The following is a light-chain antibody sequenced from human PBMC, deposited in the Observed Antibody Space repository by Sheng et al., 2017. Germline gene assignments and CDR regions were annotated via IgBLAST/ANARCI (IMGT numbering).Light chain of an antibody. CDR2: DAS. V-gene: IGKV3-20*01. CDR3: QHYGSTPPVT. J-gene: IGKJ4*01. CDR1: QSVSSY. Sequence: EIVLTQSPATLSLSPGERATLSCRASQSVSSYLAWYQQKPGQAPSLLIYDASIMATGIPDRFSGSGSGTDFTLTISRLEPEDFAVYYCQHYGSTPPVTFGGGTKVEIK.